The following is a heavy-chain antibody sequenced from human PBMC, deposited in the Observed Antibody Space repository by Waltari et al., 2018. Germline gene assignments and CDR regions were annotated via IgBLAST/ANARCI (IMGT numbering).Heavy chain of an antibody. V-gene: IGHV4-34*01. J-gene: IGHJ4*02. CDR2: INHSGST. CDR1: GGSFSGYY. D-gene: IGHD3-3*01. Sequence: QVQLQQWGAGLLKPSETLSLTCAVYGGSFSGYYWSWIRQPPGKGLAWIGEINHSGSTNYNPSLKSRDTISVDTSKNQFSLKLSSVTAADTAVYYCARVRTRVGTIFGVARLGYFDYWGQGTLVTVSS. CDR3: ARVRTRVGTIFGVARLGYFDY.